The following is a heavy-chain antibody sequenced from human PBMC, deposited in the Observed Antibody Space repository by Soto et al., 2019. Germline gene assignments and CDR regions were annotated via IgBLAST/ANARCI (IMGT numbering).Heavy chain of an antibody. V-gene: IGHV1-58*01. Sequence: SVKVSCKASGFTFSSSAVQWVRQARGQPLEWIGWIVLGNGNTNYAQKFQQRVTITRDMSTSTAYMEVRSLTSEDTAVYYCATRIGNIGWYWLDTWGQGTLVTVSS. CDR3: ATRIGNIGWYWLDT. D-gene: IGHD6-19*01. J-gene: IGHJ5*02. CDR2: IVLGNGNT. CDR1: GFTFSSSA.